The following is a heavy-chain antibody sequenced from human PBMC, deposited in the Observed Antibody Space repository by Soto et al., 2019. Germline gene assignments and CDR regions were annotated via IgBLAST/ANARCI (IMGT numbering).Heavy chain of an antibody. CDR1: GYTFTSYN. CDR3: VRYGVAATY. CDR2: MNPNSGNT. D-gene: IGHD2-8*01. V-gene: IGHV1-8*01. Sequence: QVQLVQSGAEVKKTGASVKVSCKASGYTFTSYNINWVRQATGQGLEWMGWMNPNSGNTGYAQKFQDRITLTRDTSITTAYMELSSLRSDDTAVYFCVRYGVAATYWGQGTLVTVSS. J-gene: IGHJ4*02.